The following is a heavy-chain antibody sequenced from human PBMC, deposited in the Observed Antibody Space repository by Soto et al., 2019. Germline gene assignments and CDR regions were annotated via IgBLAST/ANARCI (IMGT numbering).Heavy chain of an antibody. CDR1: GYTFTSYD. V-gene: IGHV1-18*01. CDR3: ARDGLLWFGELSP. D-gene: IGHD3-10*01. J-gene: IGHJ5*02. Sequence: ASAKVSCKASGYTFTSYDINWVRQSTGQGLEYMGWMNANNGNTNYVQKLQGRVTMTTDTSTSTAYMELRSLRSDDTAVYYCARDGLLWFGELSPWGQGTLVTVSS. CDR2: MNANNGNT.